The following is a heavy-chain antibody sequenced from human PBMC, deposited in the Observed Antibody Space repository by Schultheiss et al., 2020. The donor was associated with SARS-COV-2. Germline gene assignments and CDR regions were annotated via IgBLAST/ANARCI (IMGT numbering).Heavy chain of an antibody. CDR1: GYTFTDYY. CDR2: INPNSGGT. Sequence: GESLKISCKASGYTFTDYYMHWVRQAPGQGLEWMGWINPNSGGTNYAQKFQGWVTMTSDTSISTAYMELSRLRPDDTAVYFCARDKMHSGRYYYTDLDYWGQGTLVTVSS. D-gene: IGHD1-26*01. J-gene: IGHJ4*02. CDR3: ARDKMHSGRYYYTDLDY. V-gene: IGHV1-2*04.